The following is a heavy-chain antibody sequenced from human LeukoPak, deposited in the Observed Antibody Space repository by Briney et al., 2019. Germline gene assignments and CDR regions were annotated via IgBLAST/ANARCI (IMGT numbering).Heavy chain of an antibody. CDR2: IYYSGST. CDR1: GGSISSYY. J-gene: IGHJ4*02. CDR3: ARGHSNWNELDY. Sequence: PSETLSLTCTVSGGSISSYYWSWIRQPPGKGLEWIGYIYYSGSTNYNPSLKSRVTISVDTSKNQFSLKLSSVTAADTAVYYCARGHSNWNELDYWGQGTLVTVSS. V-gene: IGHV4-59*01. D-gene: IGHD1-1*01.